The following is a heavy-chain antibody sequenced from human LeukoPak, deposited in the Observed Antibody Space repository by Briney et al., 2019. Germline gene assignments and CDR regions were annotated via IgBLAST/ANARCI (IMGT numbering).Heavy chain of an antibody. D-gene: IGHD2-21*01. CDR2: IIPIFGTA. Sequence: SVKVSCKASGGTFSSYAISWVRQAPGQGLEWMGGIIPIFGTANYAQKFQGRVTITADESTSTAYMELSSLRSEDTAVYYYARVWSPGYYYYYMDVWGKGTTVTISS. J-gene: IGHJ6*03. CDR3: ARVWSPGYYYYYMDV. V-gene: IGHV1-69*13. CDR1: GGTFSSYA.